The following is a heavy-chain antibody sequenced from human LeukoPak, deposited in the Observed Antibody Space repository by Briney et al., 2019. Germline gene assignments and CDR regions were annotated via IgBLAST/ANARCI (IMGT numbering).Heavy chain of an antibody. CDR2: IQYDGSNK. D-gene: IGHD2-2*01. J-gene: IGHJ4*02. CDR1: GFTFSTYG. Sequence: PGGSLRLSCAASGFTFSTYGMHWARQAPGKGLQWVAYIQYDGSNKQYADSVKGRFSISRDSSKNTLYLQMNSLRAEDTAVYYCWVPATAGEADYWGQGTLVTVSS. CDR3: WVPATAGEADY. V-gene: IGHV3-30*02.